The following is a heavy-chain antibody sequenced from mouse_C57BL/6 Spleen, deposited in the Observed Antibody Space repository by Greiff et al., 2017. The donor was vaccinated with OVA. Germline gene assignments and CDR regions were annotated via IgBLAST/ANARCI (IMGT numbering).Heavy chain of an antibody. CDR3: ARSYYHYFDY. V-gene: IGHV1-82*01. J-gene: IGHJ2*01. Sequence: VQLQQSGPELVKPGASVKISCKASGYAFSSSWMNWVKQRPGTGLEWIGRIYPGDGDTNYNGKFKGKATLTADKSSSTAYMQLSSLTSEDSAVYFCARSYYHYFDYWGQGTTLTVSS. CDR1: GYAFSSSW. CDR2: IYPGDGDT. D-gene: IGHD1-1*01.